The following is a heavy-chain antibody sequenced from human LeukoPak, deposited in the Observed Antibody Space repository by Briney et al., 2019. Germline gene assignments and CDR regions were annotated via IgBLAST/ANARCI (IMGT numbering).Heavy chain of an antibody. V-gene: IGHV3-11*04. Sequence: GGSLRLSCAASGFMFSDEYMSWIRQAPGKGLEWVSYISNSGDFIAYADSVKGRFTISRDNAKNSLYLQINSLRAEDTAVYYCVRGSLASGVVVYYYYYLDVWGKGTTVTVSS. J-gene: IGHJ6*03. CDR3: VRGSLASGVVVYYYYYLDV. CDR1: GFMFSDEY. CDR2: ISNSGDFI. D-gene: IGHD3-3*01.